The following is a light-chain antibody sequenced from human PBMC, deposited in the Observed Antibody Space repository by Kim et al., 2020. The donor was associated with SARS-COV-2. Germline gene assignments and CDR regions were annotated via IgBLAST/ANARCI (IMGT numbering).Light chain of an antibody. J-gene: IGKJ1*01. V-gene: IGKV3-20*01. Sequence: TPGERATLSCRDSQRINTTYLAWYQQKPGQAPRLLISLASSRATGIPDRFSGSGSGTDFTLTISRLEPEDFAVYYCQHYGSSHWTFGPGTKVDIK. CDR2: LAS. CDR3: QHYGSSHWT. CDR1: QRINTTY.